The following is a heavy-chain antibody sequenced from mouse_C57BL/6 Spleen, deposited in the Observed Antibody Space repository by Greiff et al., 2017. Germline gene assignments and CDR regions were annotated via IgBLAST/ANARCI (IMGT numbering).Heavy chain of an antibody. V-gene: IGHV5-6*01. Sequence: EVKLMESGGDLVKPGGSLKLSCAASGFTFSSYGMSWVRQTPDKRLEWVATISSGGSYTYYPDSVKGRFTISRDNAKNTLYLQMSSLKSEDTAMYYCERRDYYGSSYGYAMDYWGQGTSVTVSS. CDR1: GFTFSSYG. J-gene: IGHJ4*01. CDR2: ISSGGSYT. D-gene: IGHD1-1*01. CDR3: ERRDYYGSSYGYAMDY.